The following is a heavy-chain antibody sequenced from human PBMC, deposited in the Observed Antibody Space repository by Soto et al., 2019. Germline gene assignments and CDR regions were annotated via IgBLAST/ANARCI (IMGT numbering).Heavy chain of an antibody. CDR1: GGSFSGYY. Sequence: PSETLSLTCAVYGGSFSGYYWSWIRQPPGKGLEWIGEINHSGSTNYNPSLKSRVTISVDTSKNQFSLKLSSVTAADTAVYYCARGRAKRTMIVVVIGVDYFDYWGQGTLVTVSS. CDR2: INHSGST. D-gene: IGHD3-22*01. J-gene: IGHJ4*02. V-gene: IGHV4-34*01. CDR3: ARGRAKRTMIVVVIGVDYFDY.